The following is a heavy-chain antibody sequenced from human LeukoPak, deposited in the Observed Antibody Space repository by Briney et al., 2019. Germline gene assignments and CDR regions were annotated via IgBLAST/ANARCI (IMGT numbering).Heavy chain of an antibody. CDR2: IKKDGSDK. CDR1: GFTFSNYW. J-gene: IGHJ4*02. Sequence: PGGSLRLSCAASGFTFSNYWMTWVRQAPGKGLEWVATIKKDGSDKYYVDSMKGRFAISRDNAKNSLFLQMNSLRADDTAVYDCARVRSHNDYPYTSGWYGCFDYWGQGIPVTVSS. V-gene: IGHV3-7*01. CDR3: ARVRSHNDYPYTSGWYGCFDY. D-gene: IGHD6-19*01.